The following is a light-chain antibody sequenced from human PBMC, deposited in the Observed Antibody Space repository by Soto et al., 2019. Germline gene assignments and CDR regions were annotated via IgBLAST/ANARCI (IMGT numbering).Light chain of an antibody. CDR3: SSYAGSSWV. CDR2: DVT. Sequence: QSALTQPRSVSGSPGQSVTISCTGTSSYVATYNYVSWYQHFPGKAPKLIIYDVTERPPGVPDRFSGSKSGNAASLTVSGLQGEDEADYYCSSYAGSSWVFGGGTQLTVL. V-gene: IGLV2-11*01. J-gene: IGLJ3*02. CDR1: SSYVATYNY.